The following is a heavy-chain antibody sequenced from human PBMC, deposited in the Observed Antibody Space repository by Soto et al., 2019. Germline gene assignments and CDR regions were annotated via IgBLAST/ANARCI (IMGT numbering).Heavy chain of an antibody. CDR3: ARGTQLERRLLYYFDY. J-gene: IGHJ4*02. CDR2: IWYDGSNK. CDR1: GFTFSSYG. V-gene: IGHV3-33*01. D-gene: IGHD1-1*01. Sequence: PGGSLRLSCAASGFTFSSYGMHWVRQAPGKGLEWVAVIWYDGSNKYYADSVKGRFTISRDNSKNTLYLQMNSLRAEDTAVYYCARGTQLERRLLYYFDYWGQGTLVTVSS.